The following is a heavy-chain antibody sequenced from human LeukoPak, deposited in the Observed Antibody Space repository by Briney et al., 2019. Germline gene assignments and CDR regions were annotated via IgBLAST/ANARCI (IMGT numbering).Heavy chain of an antibody. J-gene: IGHJ4*02. V-gene: IGHV4-30-2*01. CDR2: IYHRGGT. Sequence: PSETLSLTCAVSGDSISNGGFAWNWIRQPPGKGLEWIEYIYHRGGTYYNPSLKSRVTLSVDRSKNQFSLMLSSVTAADTAVYFCARGGYNYPFFDHWGQGALVTVSS. CDR3: ARGGYNYPFFDH. D-gene: IGHD5-18*01. CDR1: GDSISNGGFA.